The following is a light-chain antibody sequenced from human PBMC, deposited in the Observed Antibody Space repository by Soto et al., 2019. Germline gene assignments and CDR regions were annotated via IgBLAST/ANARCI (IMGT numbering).Light chain of an antibody. CDR1: SSDIGGDDF. Sequence: QSALTQPASVSGSLGQSITISCTGSSSDIGGDDFVSWYQQHPGRVPRLMIFEVNNRPSGVSNRFSGSKSGNTASLTISGLQPEDEADYYCSSYTSTNTLVFGGGTKLTGL. CDR2: EVN. CDR3: SSYTSTNTLV. J-gene: IGLJ2*01. V-gene: IGLV2-14*01.